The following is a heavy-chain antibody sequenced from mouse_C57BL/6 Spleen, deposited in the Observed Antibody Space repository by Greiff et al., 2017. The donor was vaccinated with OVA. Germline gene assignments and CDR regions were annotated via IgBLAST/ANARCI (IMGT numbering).Heavy chain of an antibody. Sequence: QVQLKESGPELVRPGVSVKISCKGSGYTFTDYAMHWVKQSHAKSLEWIGVISTYYGDASYNQKFKDKATMTVDKSSSTAYMELARLTSEDSAVYYCVGIYYYGSSYLHYYAMDYWGQGTSVTVSS. V-gene: IGHV1-67*01. CDR2: ISTYYGDA. J-gene: IGHJ4*01. D-gene: IGHD1-1*01. CDR3: VGIYYYGSSYLHYYAMDY. CDR1: GYTFTDYA.